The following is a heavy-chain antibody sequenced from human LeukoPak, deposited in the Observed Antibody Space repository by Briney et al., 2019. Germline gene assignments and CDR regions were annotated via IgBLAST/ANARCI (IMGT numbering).Heavy chain of an antibody. J-gene: IGHJ4*02. CDR2: ISSSSSTI. Sequence: PGGSLRLSCAASGFTFSSYSMNWVRQAPGKGLEWVSYISSSSSTIYYADSVKGRFTISRDNSRNTLYLQMNSLRAEDTAVYYCARDRGWSQTYGSGTYGLDYWGQGTLVTVSS. CDR3: ARDRGWSQTYGSGTYGLDY. CDR1: GFTFSSYS. D-gene: IGHD3-10*01. V-gene: IGHV3-48*01.